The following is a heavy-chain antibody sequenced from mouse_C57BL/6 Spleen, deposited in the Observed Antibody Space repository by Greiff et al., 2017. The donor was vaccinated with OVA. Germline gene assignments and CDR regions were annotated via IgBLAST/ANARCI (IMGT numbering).Heavy chain of an antibody. Sequence: VQLQQSGPELVKPGASVKISCKASGYAFSSSWMNWVKQRPGKGLEWIGRIYPGDGDTNYNGKFKGKATLTADTSSSTAYMQLSSLTSEDSAVYFCARAGFAMDYWGQGTSVTVSS. V-gene: IGHV1-82*01. CDR3: ARAGFAMDY. CDR2: IYPGDGDT. CDR1: GYAFSSSW. J-gene: IGHJ4*01.